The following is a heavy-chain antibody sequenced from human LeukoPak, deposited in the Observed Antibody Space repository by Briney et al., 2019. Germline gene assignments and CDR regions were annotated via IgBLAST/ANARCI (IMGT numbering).Heavy chain of an antibody. CDR3: AREVTTAPYYYYYVDV. D-gene: IGHD4-11*01. J-gene: IGHJ6*03. V-gene: IGHV1-69*01. CDR2: IIPIFGTA. Sequence: SVKVSCKASGGTFSSYAISWVRQAPGQGLEWMGVIIPIFGTANYAQKFQGRVTITADESTSTAYMELSSLRSEDTAVYYCAREVTTAPYYYYYVDVWGKGTTVTVSS. CDR1: GGTFSSYA.